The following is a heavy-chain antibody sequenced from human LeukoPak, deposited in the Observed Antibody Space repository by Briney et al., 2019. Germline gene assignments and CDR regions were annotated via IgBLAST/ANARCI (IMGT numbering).Heavy chain of an antibody. V-gene: IGHV4-34*01. CDR2: INHSGST. CDR1: GGSFSGYY. Sequence: PSETLSLTCAVYGGSFSGYYWSWIRQPPGKGLEWIGEINHSGSTNYNPSLKSRVTISVDTSKNQFSLKLSSVTAADTAVYYCARGLTAYYLDYWGQEPLVPVPS. D-gene: IGHD4/OR15-4a*01. J-gene: IGHJ4*02. CDR3: ARGLTAYYLDY.